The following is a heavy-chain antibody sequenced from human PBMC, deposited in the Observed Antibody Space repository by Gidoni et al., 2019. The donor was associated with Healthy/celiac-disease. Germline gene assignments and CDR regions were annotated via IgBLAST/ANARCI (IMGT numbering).Heavy chain of an antibody. CDR1: GFTFSSYS. CDR3: ARDPHTGYSSSWYRDNWFDP. D-gene: IGHD6-13*01. Sequence: EVQLVESGGGLVKPGGSLRPSCAASGFTFSSYSMNWVRQAPGKGLEWVSSISSSSSYIYYADSVKGRFTISRDNAKNSLYLQMNSLGAEDTAVYYCARDPHTGYSSSWYRDNWFDPWGQGTLVTVSS. CDR2: ISSSSSYI. V-gene: IGHV3-21*01. J-gene: IGHJ5*02.